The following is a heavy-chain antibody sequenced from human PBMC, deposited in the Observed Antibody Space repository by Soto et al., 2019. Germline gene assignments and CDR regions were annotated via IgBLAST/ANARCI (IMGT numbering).Heavy chain of an antibody. CDR1: GGSISSYY. Sequence: SETLSLTCTVSGGSISSYYWSWIRQPPGKGLEWIGYIYYSGSTNYNPSLKSRVTISVDTSKNQFSLKLSSVTAADTAVYYCARALPYYYDSSGYFRYYFDYWGQGTLVTVSS. D-gene: IGHD3-22*01. CDR2: IYYSGST. J-gene: IGHJ4*02. V-gene: IGHV4-59*01. CDR3: ARALPYYYDSSGYFRYYFDY.